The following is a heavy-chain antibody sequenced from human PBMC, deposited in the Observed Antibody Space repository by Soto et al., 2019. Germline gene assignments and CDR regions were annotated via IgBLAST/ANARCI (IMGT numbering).Heavy chain of an antibody. J-gene: IGHJ4*02. CDR3: TTSNGYFVD. Sequence: EVQLLESGGGLEQSGGSLRLSCAASGLTFDSRGMSWVSQAPGKGLEWVSAIDRGVGSTYYADSVKGRFTISRDNSKNTLYLQMNSLRAEDTAIYYCTTSNGYFVDWGQGTLVTVSS. CDR1: GLTFDSRG. CDR2: IDRGVGST. V-gene: IGHV3-23*01. D-gene: IGHD3-22*01.